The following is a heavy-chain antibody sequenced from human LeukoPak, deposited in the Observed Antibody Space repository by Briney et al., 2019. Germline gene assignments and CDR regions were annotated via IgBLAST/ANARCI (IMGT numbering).Heavy chain of an antibody. V-gene: IGHV3-13*01. CDR2: IGTAGDI. J-gene: IGHJ6*03. CDR3: ARDRGRYYMDV. Sequence: VGSPRLSCAASGFAFSNYDMPWVRQATGKGLEWVLGIGTAGDIYYPGSVKGRFTIYRENAKNSLYLQMNSLRAGDTAVYYCARDRGRYYMDVWGKGTTVTISS. CDR1: GFAFSNYD.